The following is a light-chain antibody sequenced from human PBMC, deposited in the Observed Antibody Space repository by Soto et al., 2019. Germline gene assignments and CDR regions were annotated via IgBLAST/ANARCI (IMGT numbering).Light chain of an antibody. CDR1: QSLLYENGYTY. CDR3: MQALKRPYT. CDR2: LGS. V-gene: IGKV2-28*01. Sequence: DIVMTQSPLSLRVTPGEPASISCRTSQSLLYENGYTYFDWYVQKPGQPPQLLIYLGSNRPSGVPDRLSGSVSGPDFTRKISRGETEDVGVYYCMQALKRPYTLGQGTKLEIK. J-gene: IGKJ2*01.